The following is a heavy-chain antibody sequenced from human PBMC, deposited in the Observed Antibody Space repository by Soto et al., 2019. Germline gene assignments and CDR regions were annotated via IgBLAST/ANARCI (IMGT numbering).Heavy chain of an antibody. V-gene: IGHV3-11*01. D-gene: IGHD5-12*01. J-gene: IGHJ4*02. Sequence: GGSLRLSCAASGFTFSDYFMGWIRQAPGKGLEWISFISTSGDNIYYAGSVRGRFTISRDNAKNSLYLQMNSLRADDTGVHYCARDLGRGYGYFDCWGPGTLVTVSS. CDR1: GFTFSDYF. CDR3: ARDLGRGYGYFDC. CDR2: ISTSGDNI.